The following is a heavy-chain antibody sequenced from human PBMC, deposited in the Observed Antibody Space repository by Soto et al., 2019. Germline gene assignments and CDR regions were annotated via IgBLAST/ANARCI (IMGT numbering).Heavy chain of an antibody. Sequence: SETLSLTCAVYGGSLSGYYWSWIRQPPGKGLEWVGESNHRGDTNYNPSLRSRVSISVDTSKNQLSLKLNYVTAADTALYYCARGGDGSGNWFDPWGQGTLVTVSS. V-gene: IGHV4-34*01. CDR1: GGSLSGYY. D-gene: IGHD3-10*01. J-gene: IGHJ5*02. CDR2: SNHRGDT. CDR3: ARGGDGSGNWFDP.